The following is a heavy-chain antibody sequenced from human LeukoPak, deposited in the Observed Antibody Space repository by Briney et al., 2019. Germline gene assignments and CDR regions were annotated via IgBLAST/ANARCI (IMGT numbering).Heavy chain of an antibody. CDR1: GGSISSYY. Sequence: SETLSLTCTVSGGSISSYYWSWIRQPAGKGLEWIGRVYTSGSTNYNPSLKSRVTMSVDTSKNQFSLKLSSVTAADTAVYYCARSIKELNSSGWDIWGQGTLVTVSS. V-gene: IGHV4-4*07. CDR3: ARSIKELNSSGWDI. D-gene: IGHD6-19*01. J-gene: IGHJ4*02. CDR2: VYTSGST.